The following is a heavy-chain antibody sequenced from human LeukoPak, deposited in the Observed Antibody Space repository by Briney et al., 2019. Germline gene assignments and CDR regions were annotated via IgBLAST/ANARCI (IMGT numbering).Heavy chain of an antibody. Sequence: GGSLRLSCTASGFNFDDYALHWVRQAPGKGLQWVSLINGNGDDAFYVDSVKGRFSISRDNSKNSVFLEMNSLTTDDTAFCYCAKNYCTDQTCYYHLFDHWGQGTLVTVSS. D-gene: IGHD2-8*02. CDR1: GFNFDDYA. J-gene: IGHJ4*02. CDR2: INGNGDDA. CDR3: AKNYCTDQTCYYHLFDH. V-gene: IGHV3-43*02.